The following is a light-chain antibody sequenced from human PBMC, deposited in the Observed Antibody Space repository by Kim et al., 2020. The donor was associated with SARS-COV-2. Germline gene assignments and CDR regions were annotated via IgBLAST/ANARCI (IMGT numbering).Light chain of an antibody. CDR3: NSYTSSTSDV. CDR2: DVT. CDR1: SSDVGHYNS. V-gene: IGLV2-14*01. J-gene: IGLJ1*01. Sequence: QSALTQPASVSGSPGQSITISCTGTSSDVGHYNSVSWYQQHPGKAPKLMIYDVTKRPSGVSIRFSGSKSGNTASLTISGLQAEDEAGYYCNSYTSSTSDVFGTGTKVTVL.